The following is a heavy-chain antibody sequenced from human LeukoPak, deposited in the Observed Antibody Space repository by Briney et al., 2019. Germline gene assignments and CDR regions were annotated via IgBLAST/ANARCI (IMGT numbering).Heavy chain of an antibody. CDR1: GGTFSSYA. D-gene: IGHD3-22*01. J-gene: IGHJ3*02. CDR3: ARAEYYYDSSGYYFYAFDI. CDR2: IIPIFGTA. V-gene: IGHV1-69*13. Sequence: ASVKVSCKASGGTFSSYAISWVRQAPGQGLEWMGGIIPIFGTANYAQKFQGRVTITADESTSTAYMELSSLRSEDTAVYYCARAEYYYDSSGYYFYAFDIWGQGTMVTVSS.